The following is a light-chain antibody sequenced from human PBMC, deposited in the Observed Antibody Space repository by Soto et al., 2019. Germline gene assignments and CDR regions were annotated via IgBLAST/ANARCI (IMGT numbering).Light chain of an antibody. J-gene: IGLJ1*01. Sequence: QSALTQPPSASGSPGQSVTISCTGTSTDVGGYNYVSWYQQYPGKAPKLMIYEVNKRPSGVPDRFSGSKSGNTASLTVSGLQAEDEADYYCCSYAGSNNVFGTGTKVTVL. V-gene: IGLV2-8*01. CDR1: STDVGGYNY. CDR2: EVN. CDR3: CSYAGSNNV.